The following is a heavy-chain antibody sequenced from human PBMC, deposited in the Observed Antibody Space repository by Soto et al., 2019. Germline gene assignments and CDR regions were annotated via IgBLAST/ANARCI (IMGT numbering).Heavy chain of an antibody. J-gene: IGHJ4*02. CDR2: ISGGGDTT. CDR3: AKGRGGSGSLTPRVDF. CDR1: GFTFNNYA. Sequence: EVQLLESGGGLVQPGGSLRLSCAASGFTFNNYAMTWVRHAPGKGLEWVSAISGGGDTTSYADSVKGRFTVSRDGSKNTLYLQMSSLRAEDTALYYCAKGRGGSGSLTPRVDFWGQGTLVTVS. D-gene: IGHD3-10*01. V-gene: IGHV3-23*01.